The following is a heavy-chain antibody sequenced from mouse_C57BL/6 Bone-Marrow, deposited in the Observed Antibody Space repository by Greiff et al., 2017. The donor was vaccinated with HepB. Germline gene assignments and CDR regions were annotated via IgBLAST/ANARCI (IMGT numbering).Heavy chain of an antibody. CDR3: ARGKVSTVVEMDY. J-gene: IGHJ4*01. CDR2: IDPSDSET. V-gene: IGHV1-52*01. CDR1: GYTFTSYW. D-gene: IGHD1-1*01. Sequence: VQLQQSGAELVRPGSSVKLSCKASGYTFTSYWMHWVKQRPIQGLEWIGNIDPSDSETHYNQKFKDKATLTVDKSSSTAYMQLSSLTSADSAVYYCARGKVSTVVEMDYWGQGTSVTVSS.